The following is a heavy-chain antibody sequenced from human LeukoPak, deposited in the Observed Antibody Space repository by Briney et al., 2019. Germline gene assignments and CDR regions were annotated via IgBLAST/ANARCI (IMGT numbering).Heavy chain of an antibody. CDR2: IVVGSGNT. V-gene: IGHV1-58*01. CDR1: GFTFTSSA. D-gene: IGHD4-17*01. J-gene: IGHJ6*02. CDR3: AATTVPYGMDV. Sequence: ASVKVSCKASGFTFTSSAVQWVRRARGQRREWIGWIVVGSGNTNYAQKFQERVTITRDMSTSTAYMELSSLRSEDTAVYYCAATTVPYGMDVWGQGTTVTVSS.